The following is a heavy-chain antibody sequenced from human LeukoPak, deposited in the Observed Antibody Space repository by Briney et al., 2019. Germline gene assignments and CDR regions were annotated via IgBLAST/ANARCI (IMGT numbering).Heavy chain of an antibody. Sequence: SETLSLTCTVSGGSISSSSYYWGWIRQPPGKGLEWIGSIYYSGSTYYNPSLKSRVTISVDTSKNQFSLKLSSVTAADTGVYYCARGRLLGSPWFFDYWGQGTLVTVSS. V-gene: IGHV4-39*07. CDR2: IYYSGST. J-gene: IGHJ4*02. CDR3: ARGRLLGSPWFFDY. D-gene: IGHD3-16*01. CDR1: GGSISSSSYY.